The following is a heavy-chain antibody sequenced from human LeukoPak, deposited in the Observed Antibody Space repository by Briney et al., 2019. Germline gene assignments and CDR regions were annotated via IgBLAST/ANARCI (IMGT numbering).Heavy chain of an antibody. CDR2: IYTSGST. CDR3: ARDYYDSSGYYGRGGYYYMDV. D-gene: IGHD3-22*01. CDR1: GGSISSYF. V-gene: IGHV4-4*07. Sequence: SSETLSLTCTVSGGSISSYFWSWIRQPAGKGLEWLGRIYTSGSTNYSPSLKSRLTISVDKSKKQFSLKLSSVTAADTAVYYCARDYYDSSGYYGRGGYYYMDVWGKGTTVTVSS. J-gene: IGHJ6*03.